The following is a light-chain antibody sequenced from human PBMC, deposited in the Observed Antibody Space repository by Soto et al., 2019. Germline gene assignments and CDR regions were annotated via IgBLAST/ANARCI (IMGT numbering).Light chain of an antibody. V-gene: IGKV3-15*01. CDR1: RNVNIN. CDR2: AAS. J-gene: IGKJ5*01. CDR3: QQYDDWPS. Sequence: EIVMTQSPATLSVSPGERATLACRASRNVNINLAWYQQRPGQTPRLLIYAASTRVAEIPARFSASGSGTDFTLTISSLQSEDFAVYYCQQYDDWPSFGPGTRLEIK.